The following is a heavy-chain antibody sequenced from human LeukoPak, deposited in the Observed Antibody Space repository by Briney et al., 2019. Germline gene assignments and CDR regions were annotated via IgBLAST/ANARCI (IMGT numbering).Heavy chain of an antibody. CDR2: ISSSSSTI. J-gene: IGHJ5*02. V-gene: IGHV3-48*01. Sequence: GGSLRLSCAASGFTFSSYSMNWVRQAPGKGLGWVSYISSSSSTIYYADPVKGRFTISRDNAKNSLYLQMNSLRAEDMAVYYCARAPPATIFGVVIRNHWGQGTLVTVSS. D-gene: IGHD3-3*01. CDR3: ARAPPATIFGVVIRNH. CDR1: GFTFSSYS.